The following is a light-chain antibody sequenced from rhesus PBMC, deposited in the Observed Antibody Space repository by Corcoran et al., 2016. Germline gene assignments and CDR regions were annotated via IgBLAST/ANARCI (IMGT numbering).Light chain of an antibody. V-gene: IGKV1-74*01. Sequence: DFQMTQSPSSLSASVGDRVTITCRASENVNNYLNWYQQKPGKAPKLLIYKASTLQSGVPSKFSGSGSGTDYTFTISSLQPEDVASFYCQHGYGTPLTFGGGTKVEIK. J-gene: IGKJ4*01. CDR1: ENVNNY. CDR2: KAS. CDR3: QHGYGTPLT.